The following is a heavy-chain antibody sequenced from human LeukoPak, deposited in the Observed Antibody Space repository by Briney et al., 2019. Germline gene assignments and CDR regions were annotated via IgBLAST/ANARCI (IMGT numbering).Heavy chain of an antibody. CDR1: GGSISSGSFY. V-gene: IGHV4-61*02. Sequence: SETLSLTCTVSGGSISSGSFYWSWIRQPAGKGLEWIGRFYTSGSTNYNPSLKSRVTISVDTSKNQFSLKLSSVTAADTAVYYCARVRGVTFNLDPWGQGTLVTVSS. CDR2: FYTSGST. CDR3: ARVRGVTFNLDP. J-gene: IGHJ5*02. D-gene: IGHD3-10*01.